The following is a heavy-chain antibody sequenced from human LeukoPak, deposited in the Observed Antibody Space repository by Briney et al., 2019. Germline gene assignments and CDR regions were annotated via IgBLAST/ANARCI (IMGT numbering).Heavy chain of an antibody. D-gene: IGHD2/OR15-2a*01. CDR2: ISSSSSYI. V-gene: IGHV3-21*04. J-gene: IGHJ6*03. CDR3: AKAADQYYYSYFYYMDV. Sequence: SGGSLRLSCAASGFTFSSYSMNWVRQAPGKGLEWVSSISSSSSYIYYADSMKGRFTISRDDAKKSLYLQMNSLRVEDTAVYYCAKAADQYYYSYFYYMDVWGKGTTVTVSS. CDR1: GFTFSSYS.